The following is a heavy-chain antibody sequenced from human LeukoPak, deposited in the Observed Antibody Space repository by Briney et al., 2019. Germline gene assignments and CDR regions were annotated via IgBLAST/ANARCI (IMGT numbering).Heavy chain of an antibody. D-gene: IGHD3-22*01. CDR1: GGTFSSYA. J-gene: IGHJ3*02. CDR3: ARGFTTTKRQNAFDI. Sequence: SVKVSCKASGGTFSSYAISWVRQAPGQGLEWMGRIIPIFGTANYAQKFQGRVTITTDESTSTAYMELSSLRSEDTAVYYCARGFTTTKRQNAFDIWGQGTMVTVSS. CDR2: IIPIFGTA. V-gene: IGHV1-69*05.